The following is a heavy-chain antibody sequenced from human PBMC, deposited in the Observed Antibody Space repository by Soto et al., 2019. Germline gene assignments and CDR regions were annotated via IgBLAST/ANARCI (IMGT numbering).Heavy chain of an antibody. CDR2: IYYSGST. CDR3: ARDRGIAVASDAFDI. Sequence: QVQLQESGPGLVKPSETLSLTCTVSGGSVSSGSYYWSWIRQPPGKGLEWIGYIYYSGSTNYNPSLKCRVTISVDTSKNQFSLKLRSVTAADTAVYYCARDRGIAVASDAFDIWGQGTMVTVSS. D-gene: IGHD6-19*01. CDR1: GGSVSSGSYY. V-gene: IGHV4-61*01. J-gene: IGHJ3*02.